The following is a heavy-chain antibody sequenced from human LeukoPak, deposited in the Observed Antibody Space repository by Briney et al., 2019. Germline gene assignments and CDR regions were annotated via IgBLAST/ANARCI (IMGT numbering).Heavy chain of an antibody. V-gene: IGHV3-30*18. J-gene: IGHJ4*02. CDR3: AKVEIAYCGGDCYSDY. CDR1: GFTFSSYG. Sequence: GGSLRLPCAASGFTFSSYGMHWVRQAPGKGLEWVAVISYDGSNKYYADSVKGRFTISRDNSKNTLYLQMNSLRAEDTAVYYCAKVEIAYCGGDCYSDYWGQGTLVTVSS. CDR2: ISYDGSNK. D-gene: IGHD2-21*02.